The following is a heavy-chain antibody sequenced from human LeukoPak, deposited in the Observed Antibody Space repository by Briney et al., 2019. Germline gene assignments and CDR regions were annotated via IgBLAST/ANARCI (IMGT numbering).Heavy chain of an antibody. D-gene: IGHD2/OR15-2a*01. J-gene: IGHJ6*03. CDR3: ASLRSNYYYYYMDA. V-gene: IGHV4-39*07. Sequence: PSETLSLTCSVSGGSISSSSYYWGWIRQPPGKGLEWVGSIYYSGSTSYNPSLKSRVTISVDTSKNQFSLKLSSVTAADTAVYYCASLRSNYYYYYMDAWGKGTTVTVSS. CDR2: IYYSGST. CDR1: GGSISSSSYY.